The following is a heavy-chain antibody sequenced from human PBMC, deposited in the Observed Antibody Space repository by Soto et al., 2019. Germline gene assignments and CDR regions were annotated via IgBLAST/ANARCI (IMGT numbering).Heavy chain of an antibody. D-gene: IGHD3-22*01. J-gene: IGHJ3*02. Sequence: ASVKVSCKASGYTFTSYGISWVRQAPGQGLEWMGWINPNSGSTNYAQKFQGWVTMTRDTSISTAYMELSRLRSDDTAVYYCARAMIKRVDAFDIWGQGTMVTVSS. CDR2: INPNSGST. CDR3: ARAMIKRVDAFDI. V-gene: IGHV1-2*04. CDR1: GYTFTSYG.